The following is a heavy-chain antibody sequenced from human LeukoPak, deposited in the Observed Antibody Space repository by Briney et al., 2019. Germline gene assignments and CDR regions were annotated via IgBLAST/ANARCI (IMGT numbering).Heavy chain of an antibody. CDR2: IYTSGST. V-gene: IGHV4-4*09. J-gene: IGHJ5*02. Sequence: SETLSLTCTVSGGSISSYYWSWIRQPPGKGLEWIGYIYTSGSTNYNPSLKSRVTISVDTSKNQFSLKLSSVTAADTAVYYCARTMGYCSSTSCYLSWFDPWGQGTLVTVSS. CDR1: GGSISSYY. D-gene: IGHD2-2*01. CDR3: ARTMGYCSSTSCYLSWFDP.